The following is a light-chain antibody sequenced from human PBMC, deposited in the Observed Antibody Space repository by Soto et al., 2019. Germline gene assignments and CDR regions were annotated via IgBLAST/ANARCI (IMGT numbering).Light chain of an antibody. V-gene: IGKV3-15*01. J-gene: IGKJ4*01. Sequence: EIVMTQSPVTLSVSPGERATLSCRASQSINSNLAWYQQKPGQAPRLLIYGASIRATGIPARFSGSGSRTEFSLTISSLQSEDGAVYYCQQYRNWPLGFGGGTRVEIK. CDR2: GAS. CDR3: QQYRNWPLG. CDR1: QSINSN.